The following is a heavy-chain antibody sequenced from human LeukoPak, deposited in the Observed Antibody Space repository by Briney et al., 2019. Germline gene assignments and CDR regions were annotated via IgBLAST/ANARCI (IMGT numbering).Heavy chain of an antibody. Sequence: GGSLRLSCAASGFTFSSYSMNWVRQAPGKGLEWVSSISSSSSYIYYADSVKGRFTISRDNAKNSLYLQMNSLRAEDTAVYYCARENILRFLEWPQRTHGAYYMDVWGKGTTVTVSS. V-gene: IGHV3-21*01. D-gene: IGHD3-3*01. J-gene: IGHJ6*03. CDR1: GFTFSSYS. CDR3: ARENILRFLEWPQRTHGAYYMDV. CDR2: ISSSSSYI.